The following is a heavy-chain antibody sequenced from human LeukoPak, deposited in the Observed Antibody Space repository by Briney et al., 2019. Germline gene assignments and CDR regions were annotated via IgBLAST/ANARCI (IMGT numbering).Heavy chain of an antibody. CDR1: GFTFSRYS. CDR3: AREEGGDSSGWALDY. J-gene: IGHJ4*02. CDR2: IFSSSTYI. Sequence: GGSLRLSCAASGFTFSRYSMNWVRQAPGKGLEWVSFIFSSSTYIYYTDSVKGRFTISRDNAKNSLYLQMNSLRAEDTAVYYCAREEGGDSSGWALDYWGQGTLVTVSS. D-gene: IGHD6-19*01. V-gene: IGHV3-21*01.